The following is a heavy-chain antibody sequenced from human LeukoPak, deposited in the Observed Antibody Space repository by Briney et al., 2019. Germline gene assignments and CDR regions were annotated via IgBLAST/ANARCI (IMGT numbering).Heavy chain of an antibody. Sequence: PSETLSPTCTVSGGSISSGGYYWSWIRQPPGKGLAWIGIISYSGITHYSPSLKSRVTVSVDKSKNQFSLKLSSATAADTAVYYCARAYTSSWYIGAFSLWGQGTVVTVSS. D-gene: IGHD6-13*01. CDR1: GGSISSGGYY. J-gene: IGHJ3*01. V-gene: IGHV4-39*07. CDR3: ARAYTSSWYIGAFSL. CDR2: ISYSGIT.